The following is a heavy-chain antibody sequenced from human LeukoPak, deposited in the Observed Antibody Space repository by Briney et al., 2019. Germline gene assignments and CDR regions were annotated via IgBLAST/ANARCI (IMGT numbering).Heavy chain of an antibody. Sequence: GESLKISCKGSTYSFISYWIGWVRQMPGKGLEWMGIIQPGDSDTRYSPSFEGQVIISVDKSISTAYLQWSSLKASDTAMYYCARHVGFVVVTAPDYWGQGTLVTVSS. CDR2: IQPGDSDT. J-gene: IGHJ4*02. CDR3: ARHVGFVVVTAPDY. V-gene: IGHV5-51*01. D-gene: IGHD2-21*02. CDR1: TYSFISYW.